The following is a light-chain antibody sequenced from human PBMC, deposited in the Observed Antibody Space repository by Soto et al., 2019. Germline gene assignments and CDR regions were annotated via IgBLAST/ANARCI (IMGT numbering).Light chain of an antibody. CDR3: QQRDSWIT. CDR1: QSVSNY. CDR2: DAS. V-gene: IGKV3-11*01. J-gene: IGKJ5*01. Sequence: IVLTQSPATLSLWPGETAILSCRASQSVSNYLSWYQQKPGQAPRLRIYDASNRAPGIPARFSGSGSGTDFTLTISSLEPEDFALYYCQQRDSWITFGQGTRLEIE.